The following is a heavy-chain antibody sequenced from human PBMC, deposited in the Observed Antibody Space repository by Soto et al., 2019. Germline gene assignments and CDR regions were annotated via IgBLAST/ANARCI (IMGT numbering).Heavy chain of an antibody. CDR3: ARDRKPSRYGGLDF. J-gene: IGHJ4*02. D-gene: IGHD2-2*01. CDR2: ISDTTTTI. V-gene: IGHV3-11*01. CDR1: GFTFSDHY. Sequence: QVQLVQSGGGLVKPGGSLTLSCAASGFTFSDHYMSWLRKAPGKGLEWISYISDTTTTIYYADSVKGRFTISRDNAKNSLSLQMNSLRAEDTAVYYCARDRKPSRYGGLDFWGQGAQVTVSS.